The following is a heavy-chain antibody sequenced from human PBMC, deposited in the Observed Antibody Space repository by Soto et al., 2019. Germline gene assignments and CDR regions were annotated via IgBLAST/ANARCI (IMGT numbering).Heavy chain of an antibody. J-gene: IGHJ6*02. CDR2: ITYDGHNE. CDR3: ARDFGKLELLGLGPHSYSYYYDMDV. D-gene: IGHD1-7*01. CDR1: GFSFNYYA. V-gene: IGHV3-30-3*01. Sequence: GGSLRLSCAASGFSFNYYALHWVRQAPGKGLEWVALITYDGHNEYYADFVRGRFTISRDNSKNTLYLQMNSLRPEDTAFYYCARDFGKLELLGLGPHSYSYYYDMDVWGQGTTVTVSS.